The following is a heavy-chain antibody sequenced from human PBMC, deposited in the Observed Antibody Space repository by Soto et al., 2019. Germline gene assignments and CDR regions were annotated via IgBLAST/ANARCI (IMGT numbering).Heavy chain of an antibody. J-gene: IGHJ4*02. CDR3: ARGEGYDYVWGSYRTDFDY. CDR1: GYTFTSYD. CDR2: MNPNSGNT. Sequence: QVQLVQSGAEVKKPGASVKVSCKASGYTFTSYDINWVRQATGQGLEWMGWMNPNSGNTGYAQKFQGRVTMTRNTSISTDYMELSSLRSEDTAVYYCARGEGYDYVWGSYRTDFDYWGQGTLVTVSS. V-gene: IGHV1-8*01. D-gene: IGHD3-16*02.